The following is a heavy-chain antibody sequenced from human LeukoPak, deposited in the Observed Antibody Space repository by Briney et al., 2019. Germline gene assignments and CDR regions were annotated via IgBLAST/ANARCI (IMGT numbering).Heavy chain of an antibody. Sequence: ASVKVSCKASGYTFTGYYMHWVRQAPGQGLEWMGRINPNSGGTNYAQKFQGRVTMTRDTSISTAYMELSRLRSDDTAVYYCARPEASIAAPGQTAPFDYWGQGTLVTVSS. CDR1: GYTFTGYY. CDR3: ARPEASIAAPGQTAPFDY. CDR2: INPNSGGT. J-gene: IGHJ4*02. V-gene: IGHV1-2*06. D-gene: IGHD6-6*01.